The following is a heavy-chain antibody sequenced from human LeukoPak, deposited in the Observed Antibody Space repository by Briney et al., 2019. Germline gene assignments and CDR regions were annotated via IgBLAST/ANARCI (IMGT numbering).Heavy chain of an antibody. Sequence: SEPLSLTCTVSGDSISSSYYYWGWIRQPPGKGLEWIGNIYYSGSTYYNPSLKSRVTISLDTSKNQFSLKLTSVTAADTAVYYCARRGLPGGFDIWGQGTMVTVSS. CDR2: IYYSGST. CDR3: ARRGLPGGFDI. V-gene: IGHV4-39*01. J-gene: IGHJ3*02. CDR1: GDSISSSYYY.